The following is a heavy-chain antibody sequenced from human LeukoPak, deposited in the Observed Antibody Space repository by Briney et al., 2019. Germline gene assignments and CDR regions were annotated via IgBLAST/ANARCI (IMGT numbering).Heavy chain of an antibody. Sequence: GGSLRLSCAASGFTFSIYAMSWVRQAPGKGLEWVSGISSNSGSTYYADSVKGRFTISRDNSKNTLYLQMKSLRAEDTAVYYCAKDTLIIAAAGSYSDYWGQGTLVIVS. CDR1: GFTFSIYA. V-gene: IGHV3-23*01. J-gene: IGHJ4*02. D-gene: IGHD6-13*01. CDR3: AKDTLIIAAAGSYSDY. CDR2: ISSNSGST.